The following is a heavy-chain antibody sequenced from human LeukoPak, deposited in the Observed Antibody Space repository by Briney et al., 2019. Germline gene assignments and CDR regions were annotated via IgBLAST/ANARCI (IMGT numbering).Heavy chain of an antibody. V-gene: IGHV3-23*01. CDR1: GFTFSSYA. CDR3: ARLEGPMGGDDENWFDP. D-gene: IGHD3-16*01. CDR2: ISGSGGST. J-gene: IGHJ5*02. Sequence: GGSLRLSCAASGFTFSSYAMSWVRQAPGKGLEWVSAISGSGGSTYYADSVKGRFTISRDNFKNTLYPQMNSLRAEDTAVYYCARLEGPMGGDDENWFDPWGQGTLVTVSS.